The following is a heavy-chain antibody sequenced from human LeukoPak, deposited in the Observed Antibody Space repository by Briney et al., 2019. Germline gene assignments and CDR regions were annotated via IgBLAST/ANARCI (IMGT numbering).Heavy chain of an antibody. J-gene: IGHJ5*02. CDR3: AREIVGTHKSRFDP. V-gene: IGHV3-7*03. Sequence: PGGSLRLSCAASGFTFSGYWMSWVRQTPEKGLEWVANIKQDGYEKYYVDSVKGRFTISRDNAKNSLYLQMNSLRAEDTAVYYCAREIVGTHKSRFDPWGQGTLVTVSS. CDR2: IKQDGYEK. D-gene: IGHD1-26*01. CDR1: GFTFSGYW.